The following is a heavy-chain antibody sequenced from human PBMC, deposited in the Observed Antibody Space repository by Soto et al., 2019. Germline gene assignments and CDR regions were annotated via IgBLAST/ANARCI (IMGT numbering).Heavy chain of an antibody. Sequence: QVQLVQSGTEVKKPGASVKVSCRPSGYTFTRYGITWLRQAPGQGLEWMGWISAYNGNTNYAQKFQGRVTMTTDTSTSTAYMELRSLRSDDTAVYYCARDHDRGVSFEYWGQGSLVTVSS. J-gene: IGHJ4*02. D-gene: IGHD3-10*01. CDR3: ARDHDRGVSFEY. V-gene: IGHV1-18*04. CDR1: GYTFTRYG. CDR2: ISAYNGNT.